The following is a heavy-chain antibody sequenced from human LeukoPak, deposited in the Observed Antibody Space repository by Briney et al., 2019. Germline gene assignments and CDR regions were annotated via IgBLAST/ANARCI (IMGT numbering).Heavy chain of an antibody. D-gene: IGHD6-13*01. CDR1: GGSISSYY. J-gene: IGHJ6*04. CDR2: IYYSGST. CDR3: ARLRGQQLAPDYYYYYGMDV. Sequence: PSETLSLTCTVSGGSISSYYWSWVRQPPGKGLEWIGYIYYSGSTNYNPSLKSRVTISVDTSKIQFSLKLSSVTAADTAVYYCARLRGQQLAPDYYYYYGMDVWGKGTTVTVSS. V-gene: IGHV4-59*01.